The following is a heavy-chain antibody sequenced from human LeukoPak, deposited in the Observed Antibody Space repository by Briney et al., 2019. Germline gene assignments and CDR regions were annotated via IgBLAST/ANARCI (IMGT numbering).Heavy chain of an antibody. V-gene: IGHV1-69*13. CDR3: ARVRGDTAMEYPEYYLDY. CDR2: IIPIFGTA. CDR1: GGTFSSYA. D-gene: IGHD5-18*01. Sequence: SVKVSCKASGGTFSSYAISWVRQAPGQGLEWMGGIIPIFGTANYAQKFQGRVTITADESTSTAYMELSSLRSEDTAVYYCARVRGDTAMEYPEYYLDYWGQGTLVTVSS. J-gene: IGHJ4*02.